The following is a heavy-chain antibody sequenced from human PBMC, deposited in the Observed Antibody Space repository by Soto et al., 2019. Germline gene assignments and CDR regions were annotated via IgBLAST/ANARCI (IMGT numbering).Heavy chain of an antibody. V-gene: IGHV6-1*01. Sequence: SQTLSLTCVISGDSVSSDSGVWIWIRQSPSRGLEWLGRTYYRSKWYNDYAVSVKSRITINPATSKNQFSLQLDSVIPEDTAVYYCPGIAAFRGMDVWGQGNLVTVSS. CDR1: GDSVSSDSGV. CDR2: TYYRSKWYN. J-gene: IGHJ6*02. D-gene: IGHD2-21*01. CDR3: PGIAAFRGMDV.